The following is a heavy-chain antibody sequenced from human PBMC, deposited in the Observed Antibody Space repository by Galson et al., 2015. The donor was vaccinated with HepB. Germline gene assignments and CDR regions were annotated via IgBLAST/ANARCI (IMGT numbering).Heavy chain of an antibody. CDR1: GFTFSSYG. Sequence: SLRLSCAASGFTFSSYGTHWVRQAPGKGLEWVAVISYDGSNKYYADSVKGRFTISRDNSKNTLYLQMNSLRAEDTAVYYCAKSRVYYYDSSGSNGDAFDIWGQGTMVTVSS. D-gene: IGHD3-22*01. CDR2: ISYDGSNK. J-gene: IGHJ3*02. CDR3: AKSRVYYYDSSGSNGDAFDI. V-gene: IGHV3-30*18.